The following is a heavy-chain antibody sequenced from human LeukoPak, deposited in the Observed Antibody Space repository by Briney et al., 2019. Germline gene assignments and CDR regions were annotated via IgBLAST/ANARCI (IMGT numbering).Heavy chain of an antibody. J-gene: IGHJ3*02. CDR1: GFTFSSYG. Sequence: GGSLRLSCAASGFTFSSYGMHWVRQAPGKGLEWVAVISYDGSNKYYADSVKGRFTISRDNSKSTLYLQMNSLRAEDTAVYYCAKEGTDTARFFDIWGQGTMVTVSS. V-gene: IGHV3-30*18. D-gene: IGHD5-18*01. CDR2: ISYDGSNK. CDR3: AKEGTDTARFFDI.